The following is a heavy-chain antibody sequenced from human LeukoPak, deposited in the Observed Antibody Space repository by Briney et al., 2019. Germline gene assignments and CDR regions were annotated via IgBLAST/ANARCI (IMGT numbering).Heavy chain of an antibody. J-gene: IGHJ5*02. V-gene: IGHV1-69*06. CDR3: ARADARGYCSGGSCLSWFDP. CDR2: IIPIFGTA. Sequence: ASVKVSCKASGGTFSSYAISWVRQAPGQGLEWMGGIIPIFGTANYAQKFQGRVTITADKSTSTAYMELSSLRSEDTAVYYCARADARGYCSGGSCLSWFDPWGQGTLVTVSS. D-gene: IGHD2-15*01. CDR1: GGTFSSYA.